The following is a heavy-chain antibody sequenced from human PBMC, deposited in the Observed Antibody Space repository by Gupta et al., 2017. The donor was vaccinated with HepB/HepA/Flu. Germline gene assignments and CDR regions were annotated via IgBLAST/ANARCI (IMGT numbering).Heavy chain of an antibody. V-gene: IGHV4-34*01. CDR3: ARGGVFWRGYKPEWFDP. CDR1: GGSFSGYY. J-gene: IGHJ5*02. Sequence: QVQLQQWAPGLLKPSETLSLTCAVYGGSFSGYYCSWIRQPPGKGLEWIGEIPHSGSTNYHPSRKSRVNISVDTSKKQFLLKLSSGTAAETGEECCARGGVFWRGYKPEWFDPGGQGSLVTVSS. D-gene: IGHD3-3*01. CDR2: IPHSGST.